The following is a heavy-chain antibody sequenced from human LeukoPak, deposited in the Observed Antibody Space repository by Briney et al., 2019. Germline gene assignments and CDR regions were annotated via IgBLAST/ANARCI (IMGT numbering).Heavy chain of an antibody. D-gene: IGHD5-12*01. CDR3: ARARLYSGYDLAYYYYGMDV. J-gene: IGHJ6*02. CDR1: GGSISSYY. CDR2: IYYSGST. Sequence: SVTLSLTCTVSGGSISSYYWSWIRQPPGKGLEWIGYIYYSGSTNYNPSLKSRVTISVDTSKNQFSLKLSSVTAADTAVYYCARARLYSGYDLAYYYYGMDVWGQGTTVTVSS. V-gene: IGHV4-59*01.